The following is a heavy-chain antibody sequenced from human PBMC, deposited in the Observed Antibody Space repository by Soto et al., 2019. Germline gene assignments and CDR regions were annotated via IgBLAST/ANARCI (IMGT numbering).Heavy chain of an antibody. V-gene: IGHV3-30*18. J-gene: IGHJ4*02. CDR3: AKAVTMIVVVIPPAHDY. CDR1: GFTFSSYG. CDR2: ISYDGSNK. Sequence: GGSLRLSCAASGFTFSSYGMHWVRQAPGKGLEWVAVISYDGSNKYYADSVKGRFTISRDNSKNTLYLQMNSLRAEDTAVYYCAKAVTMIVVVIPPAHDYWGQGPLVTVSS. D-gene: IGHD3-22*01.